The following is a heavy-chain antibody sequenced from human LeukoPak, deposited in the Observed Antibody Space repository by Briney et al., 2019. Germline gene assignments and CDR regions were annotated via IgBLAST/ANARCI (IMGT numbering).Heavy chain of an antibody. Sequence: ASVKVSCKASGYTFNNYDMHWVRQAPGQRLEWMGWINVDNGNTKYSQKFQGRVTITRDTSASTVYMELSSLRSEDTAVYYCARAITYYYGSGSWEYQWFDPWGQGTLVTVSS. V-gene: IGHV1-3*01. D-gene: IGHD3-10*01. CDR2: INVDNGNT. J-gene: IGHJ5*02. CDR3: ARAITYYYGSGSWEYQWFDP. CDR1: GYTFNNYD.